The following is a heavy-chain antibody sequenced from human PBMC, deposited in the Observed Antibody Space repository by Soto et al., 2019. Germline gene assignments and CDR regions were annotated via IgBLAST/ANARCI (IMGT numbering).Heavy chain of an antibody. V-gene: IGHV1-58*01. CDR2: IVVGSGNT. D-gene: IGHD5-18*01. CDR3: AADKGYSYGYGTY. Sequence: QMQLVQSGPVVKKPRTSVKVSCKASGFTFTSSAVQWVRQARGQRLEWIGWIVVGSGNTDYAQKLQERVTITRDMSTSTAYMELSSLRSEDTAVYYCAADKGYSYGYGTYWGQGTLVTVSS. J-gene: IGHJ4*02. CDR1: GFTFTSSA.